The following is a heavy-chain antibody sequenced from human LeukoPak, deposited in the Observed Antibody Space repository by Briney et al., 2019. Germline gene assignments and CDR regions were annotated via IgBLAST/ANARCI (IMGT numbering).Heavy chain of an antibody. V-gene: IGHV3-21*04. D-gene: IGHD6-13*01. CDR2: ISSSSSYI. CDR1: GFTFSSYS. CDR3: AGKVQQLAPYYYGMDV. J-gene: IGHJ6*02. Sequence: GGSLRLSCAASGFTFSSYSMNWVRQAPGKGLEWVSSISSSSSYIYYADSVKGRFTISRDNSKNTLDLQMNSLRAEDTAVYYCAGKVQQLAPYYYGMDVWGQGTTVTVSS.